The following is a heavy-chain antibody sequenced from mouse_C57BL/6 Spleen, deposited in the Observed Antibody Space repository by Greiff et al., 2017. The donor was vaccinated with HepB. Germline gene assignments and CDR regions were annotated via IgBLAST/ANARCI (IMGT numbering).Heavy chain of an antibody. V-gene: IGHV1-62-2*01. J-gene: IGHJ3*01. CDR2: FYPGSGSI. Sequence: VKLMESGAELVKPGASVKLSCKASGYTFTEYTIHWVKQRSGQGLEWIGWFYPGSGSIKYNEKFKDKATLTADKSSSTVYMELSRLTSEDSAVYFCARHGEGNLLLQAWFAYWGQGTLVTVSA. CDR1: GYTFTEYT. CDR3: ARHGEGNLLLQAWFAY. D-gene: IGHD1-1*01.